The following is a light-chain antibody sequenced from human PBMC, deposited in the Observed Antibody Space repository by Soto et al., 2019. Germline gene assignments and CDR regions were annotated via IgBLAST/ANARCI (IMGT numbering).Light chain of an antibody. CDR3: QQCSNWPPLYT. Sequence: IVLTQSPATLSLSPGETATLSCRASQSVDSSYFAWYQQKPGQAPRLLIYSSSKRATDIPARFSGSGSGTEFTLTISSLEPEDFAVYYCQQCSNWPPLYTFGQGTKLEI. CDR1: QSVDSSY. J-gene: IGKJ2*01. CDR2: SSS. V-gene: IGKV3-11*01.